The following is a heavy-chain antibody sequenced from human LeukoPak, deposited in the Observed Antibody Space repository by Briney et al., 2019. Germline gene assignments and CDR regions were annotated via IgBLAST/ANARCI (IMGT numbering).Heavy chain of an antibody. CDR3: ASRTYYYDSSGYYEFDY. V-gene: IGHV4-34*01. CDR2: INHSGST. D-gene: IGHD3-22*01. J-gene: IGHJ4*02. CDR1: GGSFSGYY. Sequence: SETLSLTCAVYGGSFSGYYWSWIRQPPGKGLEWIGEINHSGSTNYNPSLKSRVTISVDTSKNQFSLKLSSVTAADTAVYYCASRTYYYDSSGYYEFDYWGQGTLVTVSS.